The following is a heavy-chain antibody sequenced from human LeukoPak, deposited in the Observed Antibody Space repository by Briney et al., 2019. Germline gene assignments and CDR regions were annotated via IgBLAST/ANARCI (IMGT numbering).Heavy chain of an antibody. V-gene: IGHV4-4*07. CDR1: GGSISSYY. Sequence: SETLSLTCTVSGGSISSYYWSWIRQPAGKGLEWIGRIYTSGSTNYNPSLKSRVTISVDTSKNQFSLKLSSVTAADTAVYYCARIAVSKYYYDSSGYYSYYYYMDVWGKGTTVTISS. J-gene: IGHJ6*03. D-gene: IGHD3-22*01. CDR3: ARIAVSKYYYDSSGYYSYYYYMDV. CDR2: IYTSGST.